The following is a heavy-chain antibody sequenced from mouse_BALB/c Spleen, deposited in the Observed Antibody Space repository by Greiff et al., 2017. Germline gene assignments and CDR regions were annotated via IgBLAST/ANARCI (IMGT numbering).Heavy chain of an antibody. CDR3: ARYLDYYGSSYGEMDY. J-gene: IGHJ4*01. CDR1: GYTFTSYW. D-gene: IGHD1-1*01. Sequence: QVQLKESGAELAKPGASVKMSCKASGYTFTSYWLYWVKQRPGQGLEWIGYINPSTGYTEFNQKFKDKATLTADQSSSTAYMQPSSLTSEVSAVDYCARYLDYYGSSYGEMDYWGQGTSVTVAS. CDR2: INPSTGYT. V-gene: IGHV1-7*01.